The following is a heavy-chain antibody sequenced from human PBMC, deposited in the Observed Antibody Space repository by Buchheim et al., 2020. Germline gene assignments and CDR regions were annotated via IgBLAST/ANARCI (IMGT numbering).Heavy chain of an antibody. CDR3: ARGASSSWYKYYYYGMDV. V-gene: IGHV4-34*01. D-gene: IGHD6-13*01. J-gene: IGHJ6*02. Sequence: QVQLQQWGAGLLKPSETLSLTCAVYGGSFSGYYWSWIRQPPGKGLEWIGEINHSGSTNYNPSLKRRVTISVDTSKNQFSLKLSSVTAADTAVYYCARGASSSWYKYYYYGMDVWGQGTT. CDR2: INHSGST. CDR1: GGSFSGYY.